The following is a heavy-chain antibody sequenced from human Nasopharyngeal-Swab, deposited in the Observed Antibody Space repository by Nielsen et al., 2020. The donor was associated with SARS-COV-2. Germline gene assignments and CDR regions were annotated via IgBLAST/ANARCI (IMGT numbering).Heavy chain of an antibody. J-gene: IGHJ5*01. Sequence: GESLKISCTASAFSFSRYGMHWVCQAPGKGLEWVASIWYDGSNKYHADSVKGRFTISRDNSKNTLYLQMNGLRAEDTAVYYCARVRHSINWYDYWGQGTPVTVSS. CDR3: ARVRHSINWYDY. CDR1: AFSFSRYG. CDR2: IWYDGSNK. D-gene: IGHD3-3*02. V-gene: IGHV3-33*01.